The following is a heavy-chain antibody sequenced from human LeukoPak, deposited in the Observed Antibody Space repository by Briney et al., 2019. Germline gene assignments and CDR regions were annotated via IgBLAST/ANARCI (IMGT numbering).Heavy chain of an antibody. V-gene: IGHV4-59*08. CDR1: GGSISSYY. J-gene: IGHJ4*02. Sequence: PSETLSLTCTVSGGSISSYYWSWIRQPPGKGLEWIGYIYYSGSTYYNPSLKSRVTISVDTSKNQFSLKLSSVTAADTAVYYCARALYGDYYFDYWGQGTLVTVSS. D-gene: IGHD4-17*01. CDR3: ARALYGDYYFDY. CDR2: IYYSGST.